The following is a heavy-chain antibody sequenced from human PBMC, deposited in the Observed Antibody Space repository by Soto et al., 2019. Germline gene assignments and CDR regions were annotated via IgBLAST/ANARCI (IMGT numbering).Heavy chain of an antibody. J-gene: IGHJ5*02. V-gene: IGHV4-39*07. D-gene: IGHD1-20*01. Sequence: PSETLSLTCTVSGGSISSSSYYWGWIRQPPGKGLEWIGSIYYSGSTNYNPSLKSRVTISVDTSRNQFSLKLSSVTAADTAVYYCARVGPYVHNYNWFDPWGQGTLVTVSS. CDR3: ARVGPYVHNYNWFDP. CDR2: IYYSGST. CDR1: GGSISSSSYY.